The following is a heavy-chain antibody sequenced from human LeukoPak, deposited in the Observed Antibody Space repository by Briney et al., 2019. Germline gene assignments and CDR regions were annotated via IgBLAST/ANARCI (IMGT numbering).Heavy chain of an antibody. V-gene: IGHV3-23*01. Sequence: GGSLRLSCAASGFIFSSSAMSWVRQAPGKGREWISTITGSGERTYYADSVKGRFTISRDNSKNTLYLQMNSLRAEDTAVYYCAKDSDYYEDYYFDYWGQGTLVTVSS. J-gene: IGHJ4*02. D-gene: IGHD3-22*01. CDR1: GFIFSSSA. CDR2: ITGSGERT. CDR3: AKDSDYYEDYYFDY.